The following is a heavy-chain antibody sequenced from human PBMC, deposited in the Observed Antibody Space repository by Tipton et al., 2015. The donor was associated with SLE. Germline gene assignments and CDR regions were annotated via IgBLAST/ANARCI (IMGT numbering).Heavy chain of an antibody. CDR1: GYTFTSYA. Sequence: QVQLVQSGAEVKKPGASVKVSCKASGYTFTSYAMHWVRQAPGQRLEWMGWINAGNGNTKYSQKFQGRVTITRDTSASTAYMELSSLRSEDTAVYYCARGARELGTVTTNFDYWGQGTLVTVSS. J-gene: IGHJ4*02. CDR2: INAGNGNT. D-gene: IGHD4-17*01. CDR3: ARGARELGTVTTNFDY. V-gene: IGHV1-3*01.